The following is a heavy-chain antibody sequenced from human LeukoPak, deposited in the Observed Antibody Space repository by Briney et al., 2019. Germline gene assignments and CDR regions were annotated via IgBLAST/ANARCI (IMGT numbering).Heavy chain of an antibody. V-gene: IGHV4-61*02. D-gene: IGHD4-17*01. CDR2: IYTSGST. CDR1: GGSISSDSYY. J-gene: IGHJ4*02. Sequence: SETLSLTCTVSGGSISSDSYYWSWIRQPAGKGLEWIGRIYTSGSTNYNPSLKSRVTISVDTSKNQFSLKLSSVTAADTAVYYCAGLSVTTYYFDYWGQGTLVTVSS. CDR3: AGLSVTTYYFDY.